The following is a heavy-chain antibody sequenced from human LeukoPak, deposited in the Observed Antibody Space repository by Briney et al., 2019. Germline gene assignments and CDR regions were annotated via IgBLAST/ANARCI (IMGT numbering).Heavy chain of an antibody. J-gene: IGHJ4*02. CDR3: ARDRGGYTYSHDY. Sequence: SQTLSLTCAVSGGSVSSGGYSWSWIRQPPGKGLEWIGYIYHSGSTYYNPSLKNRVTISVDRSKNQFSLKLSSVTAADTAVYYCARDRGGYTYSHDYWGQGTLVTVSS. D-gene: IGHD5-18*01. CDR2: IYHSGST. CDR1: GGSVSSGGYS. V-gene: IGHV4-30-2*01.